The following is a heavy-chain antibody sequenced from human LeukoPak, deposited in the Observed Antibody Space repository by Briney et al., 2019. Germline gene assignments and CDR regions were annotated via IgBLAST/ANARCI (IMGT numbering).Heavy chain of an antibody. D-gene: IGHD2-2*01. J-gene: IGHJ6*02. CDR2: IKQDGSEK. CDR1: GFTFSSYW. V-gene: IGHV3-7*01. Sequence: GGSLRLSCAASGFTFSSYWMSWVRQAPGKGLEWVANIKQDGSEKYYVDSVKGRFTISRDNAKNSLYLQMNSLRAEDTAVYYCARDRQEGYCSSTSCYYYYGMDVWGQGTTVTVSS. CDR3: ARDRQEGYCSSTSCYYYYGMDV.